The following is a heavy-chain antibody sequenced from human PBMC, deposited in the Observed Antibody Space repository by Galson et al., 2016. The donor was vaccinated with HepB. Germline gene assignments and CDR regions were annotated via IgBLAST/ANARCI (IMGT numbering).Heavy chain of an antibody. CDR2: IYYSGSN. Sequence: ETLSLTCTVSGGSISSTTYYWGWIRQPPGKGLAWIGSIYYSGSNYYNPSLKSRVTISVDTSKNQFSLKLSSVTAAATAVYYCAGPGFGLILYGFDPWGQGTLVTVSS. V-gene: IGHV4-39*01. CDR1: GGSISSTTYY. J-gene: IGHJ5*02. CDR3: AGPGFGLILYGFDP. D-gene: IGHD2-8*01.